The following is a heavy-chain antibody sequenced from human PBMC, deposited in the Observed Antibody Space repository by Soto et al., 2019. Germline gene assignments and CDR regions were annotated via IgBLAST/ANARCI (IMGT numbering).Heavy chain of an antibody. CDR3: ANYGPYYYDHSAAVAI. Sequence: QVQLQESGPGLVKPSQTLSLTCTVSGGSISSGGYFWNWIRQHPGKGLEWIGYIYNSGSTYYNPYLRRRLTRSVATSKNQSSLKLTAVTAADTAVYSGANYGPYYYDHSAAVAIWGQGTVVTVSS. J-gene: IGHJ3*02. CDR1: GGSISSGGYF. D-gene: IGHD3-22*01. V-gene: IGHV4-31*03. CDR2: IYNSGST.